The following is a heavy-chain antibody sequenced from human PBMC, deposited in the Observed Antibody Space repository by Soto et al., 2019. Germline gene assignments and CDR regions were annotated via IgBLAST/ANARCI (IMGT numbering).Heavy chain of an antibody. D-gene: IGHD3-3*01. J-gene: IGHJ5*02. CDR3: ARGQRFSDWVDP. Sequence: PETLSLTCTVSGGAINSYYWTWIRQPAGKGLEWIGRIYSSGSTKYNPSLQSRVTMSLDTSKNQFSLRLTSVTAADTAVYDCARGQRFSDWVDPWGQGTVGTVS. CDR2: IYSSGST. CDR1: GGAINSYY. V-gene: IGHV4-4*07.